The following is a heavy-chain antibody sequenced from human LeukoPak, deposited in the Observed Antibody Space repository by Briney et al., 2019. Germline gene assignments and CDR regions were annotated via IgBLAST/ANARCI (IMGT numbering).Heavy chain of an antibody. D-gene: IGHD5-24*01. J-gene: IGHJ6*03. CDR2: IRYDGSNK. CDR3: AKVEGRYYYYYMDV. V-gene: IGHV3-30*02. CDR1: VFTFSSYG. Sequence: GGSLRLSCAASVFTFSSYGMHWVRQAPGKGLEWVAFIRYDGSNKYYADSVKGRFTISRDNSKNTLYLQMNSLRAEDTAVYYCAKVEGRYYYYYMDVWGKGTTVTVSS.